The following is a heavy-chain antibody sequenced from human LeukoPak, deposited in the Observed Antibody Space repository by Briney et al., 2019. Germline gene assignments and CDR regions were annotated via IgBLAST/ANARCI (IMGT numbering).Heavy chain of an antibody. CDR2: INHSGSI. CDR1: GGSFSGYY. Sequence: SETLSLTCAVYGGSFSGYYWSWIRQPPGKGLEWIGEINHSGSINYNPSLKSRVTISVDTSKNQFSLKLSSVTAADTAVYYCARDEYSSSWPYYFDYWGQGTLVTVSS. CDR3: ARDEYSSSWPYYFDY. D-gene: IGHD6-13*01. J-gene: IGHJ4*02. V-gene: IGHV4-34*01.